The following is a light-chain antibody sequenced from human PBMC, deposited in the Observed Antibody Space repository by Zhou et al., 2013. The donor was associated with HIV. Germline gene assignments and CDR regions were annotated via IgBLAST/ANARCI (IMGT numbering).Light chain of an antibody. CDR2: EAS. CDR1: QSISSW. V-gene: IGKV1-5*03. CDR3: QQCNSSPYT. Sequence: DIQMTQSPSTLSASVGDRVTITCRASQSISSWLAWYQQKPGKAPKLLIYEASSLERGVPSRFSGSGSGTEFTLTISSLQPDDSATYYCQQCNSSPYTFGQGPSWRSN. J-gene: IGKJ2*01.